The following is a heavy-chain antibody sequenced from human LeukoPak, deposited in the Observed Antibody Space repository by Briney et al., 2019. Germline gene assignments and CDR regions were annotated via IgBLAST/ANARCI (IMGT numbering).Heavy chain of an antibody. V-gene: IGHV1-18*04. J-gene: IGHJ4*02. Sequence: ASVKVSCKASGYTFTGYYMHWVRQAPGQGLEWMGWINGYNGDTDSAQSLQDRLKMTTDTSTSTAYMDLRSLRSGDTAVYYCARVNGNYYDSRGCYHHFDLWGQGTLVTVSS. CDR2: INGYNGDT. D-gene: IGHD3-22*01. CDR1: GYTFTGYY. CDR3: ARVNGNYYDSRGCYHHFDL.